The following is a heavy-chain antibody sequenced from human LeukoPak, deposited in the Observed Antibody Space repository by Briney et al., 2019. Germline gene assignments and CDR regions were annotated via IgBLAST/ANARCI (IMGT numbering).Heavy chain of an antibody. V-gene: IGHV4-61*01. Sequence: SETLSLTCTVSGGSVSSGTYYWSWIRQPPGKGLEWIGYIYYSGTTNYNPSLKSRVTISIDTSRNQFSLKLSSVTAADTAVYYCTRHGVMTTVTTGSEDYYYGMDVWGQGTTVTVSS. CDR3: TRHGVMTTVTTGSEDYYYGMDV. CDR1: GGSVSSGTYY. J-gene: IGHJ6*02. D-gene: IGHD4-17*01. CDR2: IYYSGTT.